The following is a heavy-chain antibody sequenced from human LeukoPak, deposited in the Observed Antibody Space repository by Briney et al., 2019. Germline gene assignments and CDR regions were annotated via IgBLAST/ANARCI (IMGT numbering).Heavy chain of an antibody. J-gene: IGHJ4*02. CDR1: GXTFDNSA. V-gene: IGHV3-23*01. CDR2: ISSGGGST. CDR3: AKGMYYDILSGYVLDY. Sequence: GGSLRLSCAASGXTFDNSAMTWVRQAPGKGLEWVSGISSGGGSTYYADSVKGRFTISRDNSKTTMYLQMNSLRVEDTALYYCAKGMYYDILSGYVLDYWGQGTLVTVSS. D-gene: IGHD3-9*01.